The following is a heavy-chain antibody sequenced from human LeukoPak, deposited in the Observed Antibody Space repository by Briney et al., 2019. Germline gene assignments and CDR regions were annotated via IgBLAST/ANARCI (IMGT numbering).Heavy chain of an antibody. CDR3: ASRSSIWSGYQDTLYYFDS. D-gene: IGHD3-3*01. CDR1: GFSLSTSGMC. J-gene: IGHJ4*02. CDR2: IYYSGST. Sequence: SGPTLVNPTQTLTLTCTFSGFSLSTSGMCVSWIRQPPGKRLEWIGHIYYSGSTNYNPSLKSRVTISVDTSKNQFSLKLSSVTAADTAVYYCASRSSIWSGYQDTLYYFDSWGQGTLVTVSS. V-gene: IGHV4-61*08.